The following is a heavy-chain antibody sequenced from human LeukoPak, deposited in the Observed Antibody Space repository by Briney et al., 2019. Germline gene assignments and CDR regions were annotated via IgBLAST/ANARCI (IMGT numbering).Heavy chain of an antibody. J-gene: IGHJ4*02. D-gene: IGHD4-17*01. Sequence: GGSLRLSCAASGFSFSGYWVHWVRQVPGKGLVWVSQINSDGSSTSYADFVKGRFTISRDNAKNTLYLQMNSPRVEDTAVYYCASGRDYAFDSWGQGTLVTVSS. CDR1: GFSFSGYW. CDR2: INSDGSST. V-gene: IGHV3-74*01. CDR3: ASGRDYAFDS.